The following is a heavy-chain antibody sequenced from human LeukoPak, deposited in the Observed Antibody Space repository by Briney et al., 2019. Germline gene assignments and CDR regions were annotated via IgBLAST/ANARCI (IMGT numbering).Heavy chain of an antibody. D-gene: IGHD1-26*01. Sequence: PSETLSLTCSVSGGSVDSNYYYWGWIRQPPGKGLEWIGSISYTGATHYSLSLESRVTISLDTSKNQFSLKLASVTPADTAVYYCAREGTRWADENWFDPWGQGSLVIVSS. CDR2: ISYTGAT. CDR3: AREGTRWADENWFDP. V-gene: IGHV4-39*07. J-gene: IGHJ5*02. CDR1: GGSVDSNYYY.